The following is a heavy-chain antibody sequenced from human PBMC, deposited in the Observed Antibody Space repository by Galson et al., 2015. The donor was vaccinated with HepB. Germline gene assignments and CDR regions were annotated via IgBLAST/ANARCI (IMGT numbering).Heavy chain of an antibody. Sequence: SETLSLTCAVYGGSFSGYYWSWIRQPPGKGLEWIGEINHSGSTNYNPSLKSRVTISVDTSKNQFSLKLSSVTAADTAVYYCARFPTPTPQTGLDYWGQGTLVTVSS. J-gene: IGHJ4*02. CDR2: INHSGST. CDR1: GGSFSGYY. D-gene: IGHD4-23*01. V-gene: IGHV4-34*01. CDR3: ARFPTPTPQTGLDY.